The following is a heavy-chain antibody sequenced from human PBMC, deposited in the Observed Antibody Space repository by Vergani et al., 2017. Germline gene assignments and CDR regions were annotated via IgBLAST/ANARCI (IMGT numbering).Heavy chain of an antibody. J-gene: IGHJ4*02. Sequence: EVQLLESGGGLVQPGGSLRLSCAASGFTFSSYAMSWVRQAPGKGLEWVSAISGSGGSTYYADSVKGRFTISRDNSKNTLYLQMNSLRAEDTAVYYCAEDDTRSITMVRGVITDYWGQGTLVTVSS. CDR2: ISGSGGST. CDR3: AEDDTRSITMVRGVITDY. V-gene: IGHV3-23*01. D-gene: IGHD3-10*01. CDR1: GFTFSSYA.